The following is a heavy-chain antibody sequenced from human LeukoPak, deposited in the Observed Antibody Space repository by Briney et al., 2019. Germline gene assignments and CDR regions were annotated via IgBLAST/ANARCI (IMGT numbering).Heavy chain of an antibody. CDR1: GSTFSKNY. D-gene: IGHD3-16*01. V-gene: IGHV3-66*02. CDR3: AGRRVLDASFDY. CDR2: IYSGDNT. Sequence: PGGSLRLSCAASGSTFSKNYMSWVGQAPGKGLEWVSVIYSGDNTYYVESVKGRFTISRDNSKNTLFLQMNRLRAEDTAVYYCAGRRVLDASFDYWGQGTLVTVSS. J-gene: IGHJ4*02.